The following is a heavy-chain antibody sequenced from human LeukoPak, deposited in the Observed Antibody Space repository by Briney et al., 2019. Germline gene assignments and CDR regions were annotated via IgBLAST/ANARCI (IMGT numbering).Heavy chain of an antibody. V-gene: IGHV1-2*02. CDR3: ARDPTYYDFWSGYGFDYYYYGMDV. CDR1: GYTFTGYY. CDR2: INPNSGGT. J-gene: IGHJ6*02. D-gene: IGHD3-3*01. Sequence: ASVKVSCKASGYTFTGYYMHWVRQAPGQGLEWMGWINPNSGGTNYAQKFQGRVTMTRDTSISTAYMELSRLRSDDTAVYYCARDPTYYDFWSGYGFDYYYYGMDVWGQGTTVTVSS.